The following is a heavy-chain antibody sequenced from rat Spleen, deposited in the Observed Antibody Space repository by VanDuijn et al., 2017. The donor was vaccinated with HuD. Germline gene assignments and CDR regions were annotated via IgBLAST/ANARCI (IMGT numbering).Heavy chain of an antibody. Sequence: QVQLKESGPGLVQPSQTLSLTCTVSGFSLTSYNVHWVRQPPGKGLEWMGRMRYNGDTSYNSALKSRLSISRDTSKNQVFLKMNNLQTEDTAMYFCATQHYYDGYYRDYWGQGVMVTVSS. CDR1: GFSLTSYN. CDR3: ATQHYYDGYYRDY. D-gene: IGHD1-12*03. V-gene: IGHV2-63*01. CDR2: MRYNGDT. J-gene: IGHJ2*01.